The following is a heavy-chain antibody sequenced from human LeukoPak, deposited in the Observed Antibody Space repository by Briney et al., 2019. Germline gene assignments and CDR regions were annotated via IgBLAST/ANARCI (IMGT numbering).Heavy chain of an antibody. CDR3: ARDQWNQASYFDSSGYYPDY. CDR1: GYTFTGYY. CDR2: INPNSGGK. J-gene: IGHJ4*02. V-gene: IGHV1-2*02. Sequence: GASVKVSCKVSGYTFTGYYMHWVRQAPGQGLEWMGWINPNSGGKNYAQKFQGRVTMTRDTSISTAYMELRRLRSDDTAVYYCARDQWNQASYFDSSGYYPDYWGQGTLVTVSS. D-gene: IGHD3-22*01.